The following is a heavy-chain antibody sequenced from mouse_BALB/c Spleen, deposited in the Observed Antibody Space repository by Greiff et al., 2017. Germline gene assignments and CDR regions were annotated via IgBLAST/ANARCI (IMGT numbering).Heavy chain of an antibody. J-gene: IGHJ2*01. V-gene: IGHV2-4-1*01. Sequence: VQLQESGPGLVQPSQSLSITCTVSGFSLTSYGVHWVRQSPGKGLEWLGVIWSGGSTDYNAAFISRLSISKDNSKSQVFFKMNSLQADDTAIYYCARNCYGNYEKVFDYWGQGTTLTVSS. D-gene: IGHD2-1*01. CDR3: ARNCYGNYEKVFDY. CDR2: IWSGGST. CDR1: GFSLTSYG.